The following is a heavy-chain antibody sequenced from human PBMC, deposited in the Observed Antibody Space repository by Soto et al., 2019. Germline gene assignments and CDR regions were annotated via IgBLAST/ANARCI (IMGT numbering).Heavy chain of an antibody. V-gene: IGHV4-30-4*01. D-gene: IGHD2-2*01. J-gene: IGHJ5*02. CDR1: GGSISSGAYY. Sequence: SETLSLTCTVSGGSISSGAYYWSWIRQPPGKGLEWIGYIYYSGSTYYNPSLKSRVTISVDTSKNQFSLKLSSVTAADTAVYYCARATIVLVPAAMVSHWFDPWGQGTLVTVS. CDR2: IYYSGST. CDR3: ARATIVLVPAAMVSHWFDP.